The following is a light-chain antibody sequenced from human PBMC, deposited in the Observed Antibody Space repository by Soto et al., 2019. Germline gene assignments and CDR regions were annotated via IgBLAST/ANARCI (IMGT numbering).Light chain of an antibody. J-gene: IGKJ3*01. CDR3: DERSTWPFT. V-gene: IGKV3-11*02. CDR2: DAS. Sequence: EIVLTQSPATLSLSPGERATLSCRASQSISSYLAWYQQKPDQAPRLLIYDASNSATGIPARFSGRGSGSVSTLTTGSLASEDISVHYGDERSTWPFTLGRGTKVDIK. CDR1: QSISSY.